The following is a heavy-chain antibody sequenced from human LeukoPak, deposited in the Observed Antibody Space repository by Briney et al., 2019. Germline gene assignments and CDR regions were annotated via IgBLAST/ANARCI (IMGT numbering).Heavy chain of an antibody. J-gene: IGHJ4*02. CDR2: ISAYNGNT. D-gene: IGHD4-11*01. Sequence: ASVKVSCKASGYTFTGYYMHWVRQAPGQGLEWMGWISAYNGNTNYAQKLQGRVTMTTDTSTSTAYMELRSLRSDDTAVYYCARSYDYSNDYWGQGTLVTVSS. CDR1: GYTFTGYY. CDR3: ARSYDYSNDY. V-gene: IGHV1-18*04.